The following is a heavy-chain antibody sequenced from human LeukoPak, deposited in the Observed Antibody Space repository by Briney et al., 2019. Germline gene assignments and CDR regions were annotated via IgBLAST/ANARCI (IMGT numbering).Heavy chain of an antibody. V-gene: IGHV5-51*01. CDR3: ARGNANTLGEFLDY. D-gene: IGHD2-2*01. Sequence: GESLNISCKGSGYTFITHWIGWVRQMPGKGLEWMGIVYPYDSNTRYSPSFQGQVTISADKSISTAYLQWSSLKASDTAMYYCARGNANTLGEFLDYWGQGTLVIVSS. CDR1: GYTFITHW. CDR2: VYPYDSNT. J-gene: IGHJ4*02.